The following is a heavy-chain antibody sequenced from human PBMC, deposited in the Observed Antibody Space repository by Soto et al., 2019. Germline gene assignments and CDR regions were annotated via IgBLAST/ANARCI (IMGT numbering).Heavy chain of an antibody. J-gene: IGHJ5*02. V-gene: IGHV4-59*01. CDR3: ARSGTAMDNARFDP. D-gene: IGHD5-18*01. Sequence: SETLSLTCTVSGGSISSYYWSWIRQPPGKGLEWIGYIYYSGSTNYNPSLKSRVTISVDTSKNQFSLKLSSVTAADTAVYYCARSGTAMDNARFDPWGQGTLVTVSS. CDR1: GGSISSYY. CDR2: IYYSGST.